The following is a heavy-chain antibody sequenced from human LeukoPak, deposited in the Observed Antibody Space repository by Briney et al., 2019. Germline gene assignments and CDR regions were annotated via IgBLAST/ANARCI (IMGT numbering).Heavy chain of an antibody. Sequence: PSETLSLTCSVSGGSISSSGSCWAWIRQPPGKGLEWIASLYYGGSTYYNPSLKSRVTISVDTSKNQFSLKLSSVTAADTAVYYCARHGVDTAMAHPLDYWGQGTLVTVSS. V-gene: IGHV4-39*01. J-gene: IGHJ4*02. CDR2: LYYGGST. CDR3: ARHGVDTAMAHPLDY. D-gene: IGHD5-18*01. CDR1: GGSISSSGSC.